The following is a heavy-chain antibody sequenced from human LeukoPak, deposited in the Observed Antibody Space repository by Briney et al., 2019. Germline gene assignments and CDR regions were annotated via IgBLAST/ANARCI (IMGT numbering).Heavy chain of an antibody. D-gene: IGHD6-19*01. CDR1: GLTFSSHW. J-gene: IGHJ3*02. V-gene: IGHV3-74*01. Sequence: GGSLRLSCAASGLTFSSHWMFWVRQAPGKGLVWVSQTDRDGKTTGYADSVKGRFTISRDNAKNTLYLQMNSLRAEDTAVYYCAAESSAWSAFDIWGQGTMVTVSA. CDR2: TDRDGKTT. CDR3: AAESSAWSAFDI.